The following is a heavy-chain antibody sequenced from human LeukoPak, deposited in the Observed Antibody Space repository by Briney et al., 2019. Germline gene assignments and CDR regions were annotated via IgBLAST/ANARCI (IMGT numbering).Heavy chain of an antibody. CDR3: ARHFGTGDNFDY. V-gene: IGHV1-8*01. J-gene: IGHJ4*02. D-gene: IGHD1-1*01. Sequence: ASVKVSCKASGYTSTNNDIHWVRQATGQGLEWMGWMHPNSDDTGYAQRFQGRVTMTRNTSISTAYMELSSLRPEDTAVYYCARHFGTGDNFDYWGQGTLVTVSS. CDR2: MHPNSDDT. CDR1: GYTSTNND.